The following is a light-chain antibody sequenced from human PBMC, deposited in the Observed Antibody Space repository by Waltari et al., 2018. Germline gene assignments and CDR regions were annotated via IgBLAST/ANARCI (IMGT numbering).Light chain of an antibody. CDR2: EVS. J-gene: IGLJ2*01. Sequence: QPALTQPASVSGSPGQSITISCTGTSSYVGNNNQSCWYQKHPDKDPKLIIYEVSKRPSGVSDRFSGSKSGNTASLTISGLQAEDEADYYCLSYAATVSFGFGGGTKLTVL. CDR3: LSYAATVSFG. V-gene: IGLV2-23*02. CDR1: SSYVGNNNQ.